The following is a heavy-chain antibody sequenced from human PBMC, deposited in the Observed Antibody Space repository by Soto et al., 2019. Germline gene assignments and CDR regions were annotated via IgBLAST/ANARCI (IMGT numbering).Heavy chain of an antibody. V-gene: IGHV4-31*03. D-gene: IGHD3-10*01. J-gene: IGHJ4*02. CDR2: IYYSGST. Sequence: ASETLSLTCTVSGGSISSGGYYWSWIRQHPGKGLEWIGYIYYSGSTYYNPSLKSRVTISVDTSKNQFSLKLSSVTAADTAVYYCARSRIVRGGPHFDYWGQGTLVTVSS. CDR3: ARSRIVRGGPHFDY. CDR1: GGSISSGGYY.